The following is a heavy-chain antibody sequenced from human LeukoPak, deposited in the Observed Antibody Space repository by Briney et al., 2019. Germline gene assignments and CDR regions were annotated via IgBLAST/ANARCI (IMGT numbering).Heavy chain of an antibody. D-gene: IGHD3-10*01. CDR2: INHSGST. CDR3: ARVRRYYGSGSYYTAHFDY. J-gene: IGHJ4*02. Sequence: SETLSLTCAVYGGSFSGYYWSWIRQPPGKGLEWIGEINHSGSTNHNPSLKSRVTISVDTSKNQFSLKLSSVTAADTAVYYCARVRRYYGSGSYYTAHFDYWGQGTLVTVSS. CDR1: GGSFSGYY. V-gene: IGHV4-34*01.